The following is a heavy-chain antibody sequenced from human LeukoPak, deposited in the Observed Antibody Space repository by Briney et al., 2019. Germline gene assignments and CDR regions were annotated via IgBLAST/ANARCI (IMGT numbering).Heavy chain of an antibody. V-gene: IGHV1-2*02. CDR1: GYTFTDYC. J-gene: IGHJ4*02. CDR3: ASYTSGYDVDY. CDR2: INPTSGDR. Sequence: ASVKVSCTASGYTFTDYCIHWVRQAPGQGLEWMAWINPTSGDRKSAQKFQGRVTMTRDTSISTAYMELSRLRSDDTAVYYCASYTSGYDVDYWGQGTLVTVSS. D-gene: IGHD5-12*01.